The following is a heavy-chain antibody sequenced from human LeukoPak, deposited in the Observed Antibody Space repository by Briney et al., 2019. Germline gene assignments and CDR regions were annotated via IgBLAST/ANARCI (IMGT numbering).Heavy chain of an antibody. Sequence: PGGSLRLSCAASGFTFSDYYMTWLRQAPGKGLEWISYISASGYTIYYADSVKGRFSVSRDNADKLLYLEMNSLRADDTAVYCCARDTRTTREGYPLLHHWGRGTLVTVSS. D-gene: IGHD5-24*01. J-gene: IGHJ1*01. V-gene: IGHV3-11*01. CDR3: ARDTRTTREGYPLLHH. CDR2: ISASGYTI. CDR1: GFTFSDYY.